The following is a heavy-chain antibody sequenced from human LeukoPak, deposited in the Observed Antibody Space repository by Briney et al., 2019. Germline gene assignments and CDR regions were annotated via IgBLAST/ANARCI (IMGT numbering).Heavy chain of an antibody. Sequence: GGSLRLSCAASGFSVSSDHMNWVRQAPGKGLEWVANIKPDGSEIYYLDSVKGRFTISRDNAKNSLYLQMNSLRAEDTAVYYCAKVYYYASSGYLPGFDYWGQGTLVTVSS. CDR3: AKVYYYASSGYLPGFDY. V-gene: IGHV3-7*01. J-gene: IGHJ4*02. CDR1: GFSVSSDH. CDR2: IKPDGSEI. D-gene: IGHD3-22*01.